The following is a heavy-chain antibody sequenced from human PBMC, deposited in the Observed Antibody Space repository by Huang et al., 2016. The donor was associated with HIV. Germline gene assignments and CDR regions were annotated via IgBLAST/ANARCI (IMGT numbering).Heavy chain of an antibody. CDR3: ATVDYYDTSGPQRGYFDN. V-gene: IGHV1-69*01. CDR1: GGSFRNFA. Sequence: QVQLVQSGAEVKKPGSSVKVSCKASGGSFRNFAIGWVRQAPGQGLEWMGGIIPTRGTANYAQKFHGRVTIIADESKSTAYMELSSLRSEDTAVYYCATVDYYDTSGPQRGYFDNWGQGTLVTVSS. D-gene: IGHD3-22*01. CDR2: IIPTRGTA. J-gene: IGHJ4*02.